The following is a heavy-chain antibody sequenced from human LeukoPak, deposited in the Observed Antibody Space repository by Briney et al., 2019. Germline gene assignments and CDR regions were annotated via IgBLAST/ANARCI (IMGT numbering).Heavy chain of an antibody. V-gene: IGHV1-69*13. CDR1: GGTFSSYA. CDR3: ARGGWGIAAAGTKKVLDY. D-gene: IGHD6-13*01. J-gene: IGHJ4*02. Sequence: SVKVSRKASGGTFSSYAISWVRQAPGQGLEWMGGIIPIFGTANYAQKFQGRVTITADESTSTAYMELSSLRSEDTAVYYCARGGWGIAAAGTKKVLDYWGQGTLVTVSS. CDR2: IIPIFGTA.